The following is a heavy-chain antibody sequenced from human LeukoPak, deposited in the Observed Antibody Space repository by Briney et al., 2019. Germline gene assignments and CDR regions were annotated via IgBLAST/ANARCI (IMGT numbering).Heavy chain of an antibody. CDR3: ARRYCRGGSCSFDY. Sequence: GGSLRLSCAASGFTFSNYNMNWVRQGPGKGLEWVSYISSSSSTIYYTDSVKGRFTISRDNAKNSLYLQMNSLGDEDTAVYYSARRYCRGGSCSFDYWGQGTLVTVSS. CDR1: GFTFSNYN. J-gene: IGHJ4*02. D-gene: IGHD2-15*01. CDR2: ISSSSSTI. V-gene: IGHV3-48*02.